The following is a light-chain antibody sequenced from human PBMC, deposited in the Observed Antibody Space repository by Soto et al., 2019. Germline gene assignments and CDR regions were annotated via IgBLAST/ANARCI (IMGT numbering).Light chain of an antibody. J-gene: IGKJ4*01. CDR1: QSVGSN. CDR2: DAS. CDR3: QQRSKWPLT. Sequence: EIVLTQSPATLSLSPGERATLSCRASQSVGSNLAWYQQKPGQAPRLLIYDASKRATGIPARFSGSGSGTAFTLTVSSLESEDFAVYYCQQRSKWPLTFGGGTKVEIK. V-gene: IGKV3-11*01.